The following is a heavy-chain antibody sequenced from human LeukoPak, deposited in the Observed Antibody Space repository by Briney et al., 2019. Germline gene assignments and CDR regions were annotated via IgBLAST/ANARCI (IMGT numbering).Heavy chain of an antibody. Sequence: SETLSLTCAVYGGSFSGYYWSWIRQSPGKGLEWIGEINHSGSTNYNPSLKSRVTISVDTSKNQFSLKLSSVTAADTAVYYCASATGSHWFDPWGQGTLVTVSS. CDR2: INHSGST. V-gene: IGHV4-34*01. D-gene: IGHD3-10*01. J-gene: IGHJ5*02. CDR3: ASATGSHWFDP. CDR1: GGSFSGYY.